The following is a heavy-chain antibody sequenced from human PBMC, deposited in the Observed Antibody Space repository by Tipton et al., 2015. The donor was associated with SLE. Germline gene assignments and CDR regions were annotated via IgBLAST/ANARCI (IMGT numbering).Heavy chain of an antibody. D-gene: IGHD3-22*01. CDR3: ARGLNYYDSSGYYPFYYMDV. J-gene: IGHJ6*03. V-gene: IGHV4-31*03. Sequence: TLSLTCTVSGASISNDAFHWSWLRQHPGKGLEWIGYIFFTGSTNYNPSLKSRVSISVDASKNQFSLKLSSVTAADTAVYYCARGLNYYDSSGYYPFYYMDVWGKGTTVTVSS. CDR1: GASISNDAFH. CDR2: IFFTGST.